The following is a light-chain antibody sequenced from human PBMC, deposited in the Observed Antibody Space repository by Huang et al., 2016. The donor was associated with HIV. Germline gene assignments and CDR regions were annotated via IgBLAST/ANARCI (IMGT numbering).Light chain of an antibody. V-gene: IGKV1-39*01. CDR3: QQSARTPRT. CDR1: QNISRY. CDR2: TTS. Sequence: DIQMTQSPSSLSAFIGDRVIISCRASQNISRYLNWYQQQPGKAPKLLIYTTSALQTGVPSTFSGRGSGTDFFITIAKLQPEDSSIYYCQQSARTPRTFGQGTKLAIK. J-gene: IGKJ2*01.